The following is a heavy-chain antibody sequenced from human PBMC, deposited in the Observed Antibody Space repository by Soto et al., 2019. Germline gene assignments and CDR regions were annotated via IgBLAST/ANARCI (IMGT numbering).Heavy chain of an antibody. CDR2: IYHSGST. Sequence: PSETLSLTCTVSGGSISSYYWSWIRQPPGKGLEWIGYIYHSGSTYYNPSLKSRVTISVDRSKNQFSLKLSSVTAADTAVYYCARGMTTVTTFDYWGQGTPVTVSS. CDR1: GGSISSYY. V-gene: IGHV4-59*12. D-gene: IGHD4-17*01. CDR3: ARGMTTVTTFDY. J-gene: IGHJ4*02.